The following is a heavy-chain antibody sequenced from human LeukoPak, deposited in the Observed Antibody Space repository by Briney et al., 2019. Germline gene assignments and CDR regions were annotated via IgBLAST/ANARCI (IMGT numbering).Heavy chain of an antibody. D-gene: IGHD5-18*01. CDR2: IRSKAYGGTT. CDR3: TRDRLGYNYRTNWFDP. V-gene: IGHV3-49*04. CDR1: GFTFNRRG. J-gene: IGHJ5*02. Sequence: GGSLRLSCAASGFTFNRRGMHWVRQAPGKGLEWVGFIRSKAYGGTTEYAAFVKGRFTISRDDSKSIAYLQMNSLKTEDTAVYSCTRDRLGYNYRTNWFDPWGQGTLVTVSS.